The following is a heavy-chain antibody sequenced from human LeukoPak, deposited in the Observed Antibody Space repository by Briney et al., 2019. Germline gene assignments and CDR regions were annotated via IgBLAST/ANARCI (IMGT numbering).Heavy chain of an antibody. CDR1: GGSFSGYY. D-gene: IGHD6-25*01. V-gene: IGHV4-34*01. CDR3: ARVPVSGYRPYYFDY. CDR2: INHSGST. Sequence: SETLSLTCAVYGGSFSGYYWSWIRQPPGKGLEWIGEINHSGSTNYNPSLKSRVTISVDTSKNQFSLKLSSVTAADTAVYYCARVPVSGYRPYYFDYWGQGTLVTASS. J-gene: IGHJ4*02.